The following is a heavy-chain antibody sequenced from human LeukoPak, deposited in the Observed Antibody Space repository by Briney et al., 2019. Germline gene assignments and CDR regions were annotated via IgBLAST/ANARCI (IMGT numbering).Heavy chain of an antibody. CDR3: ARALGYYYGSGSYGNWFDP. V-gene: IGHV1-69*05. CDR1: GGTFSSYA. CDR2: IIPIFGTA. J-gene: IGHJ5*02. Sequence: SVKVSCKASGGTFSSYAISWVRQAPGQGLERMGGIIPIFGTANYAQKFQGRVTITTDESTSTAYMELSSLRSEDTAVYYCARALGYYYGSGSYGNWFDPWGQGTLVTVSS. D-gene: IGHD3-10*01.